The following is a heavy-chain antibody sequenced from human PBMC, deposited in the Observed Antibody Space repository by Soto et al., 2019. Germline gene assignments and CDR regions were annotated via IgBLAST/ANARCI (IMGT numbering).Heavy chain of an antibody. V-gene: IGHV3-7*01. CDR2: INEDGSVN. D-gene: IGHD1-26*01. CDR1: GFTFSSYW. Sequence: EVQLVESGGGLVQPGGSLRLSCAASGFTFSSYWMTWVRQAPGRGLEWVANINEDGSVNGYVDSVKGRFTISRDNARNPLQLQMNSLRAQDTAVYYCARALPKGACYLDYWGQGTLVTVSS. J-gene: IGHJ4*02. CDR3: ARALPKGACYLDY.